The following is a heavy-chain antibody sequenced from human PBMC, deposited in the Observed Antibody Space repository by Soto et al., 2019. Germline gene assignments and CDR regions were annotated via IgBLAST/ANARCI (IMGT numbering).Heavy chain of an antibody. CDR1: GGSVSSGSYY. J-gene: IGHJ5*02. Sequence: QVQLQESGPGLVKPSETLSLTCTVSGGSVSSGSYYWSWIRQPPGKGLEWIGYISYSGSTNYNPSLKSRVTISVDTSKNQFSLKLSSVTAADTAVYSCARAVVSATGPGSRCFDPWGQGTLVTVSS. D-gene: IGHD2-15*01. CDR3: ARAVVSATGPGSRCFDP. V-gene: IGHV4-61*01. CDR2: ISYSGST.